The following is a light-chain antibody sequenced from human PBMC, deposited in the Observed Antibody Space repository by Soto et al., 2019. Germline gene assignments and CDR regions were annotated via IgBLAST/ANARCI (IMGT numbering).Light chain of an antibody. V-gene: IGLV2-23*02. J-gene: IGLJ1*01. CDR1: SSVVGSYNL. CDR3: CSYAGSSTYV. Sequence: QSVLTQPASVSGSPGQSITISCTGTSSVVGSYNLVSWYQQHPGKAPKLMIYEVSKRPSGVSNRFSGSKSGNTASLTISGLQAEDEDDYYCCSYAGSSTYVFGTGTKVTVL. CDR2: EVS.